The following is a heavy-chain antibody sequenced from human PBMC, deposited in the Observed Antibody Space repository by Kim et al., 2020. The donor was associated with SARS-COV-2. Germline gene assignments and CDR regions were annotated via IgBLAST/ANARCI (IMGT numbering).Heavy chain of an antibody. J-gene: IGHJ4*02. CDR1: GGSFSCYY. Sequence: SETLSLTCAVYGGSFSCYYWSWIRQPPGKGLEWIGEINHSGSTNYNPSLKSRVTISVDTSKNQFSLKLSSVTAADTAVYYCATYYYDSSGYYYFDYWGQG. CDR3: ATYYYDSSGYYYFDY. V-gene: IGHV4-34*01. D-gene: IGHD3-22*01. CDR2: INHSGST.